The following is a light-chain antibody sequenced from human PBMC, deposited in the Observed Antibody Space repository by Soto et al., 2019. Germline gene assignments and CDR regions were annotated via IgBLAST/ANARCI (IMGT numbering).Light chain of an antibody. CDR3: QQYKGYPQT. J-gene: IGKJ4*01. V-gene: IGKV3-20*01. CDR1: QSVSSSY. CDR2: GAS. Sequence: IVLTQSPCTLSLSPWERATLSCRASQSVSSSYLAWYQQKPGQAPRLLIYGASSRATGIPARFSGSGSGTEFTLTISSLQSEDFAAYYCQQYKGYPQTFGRGTKVDIK.